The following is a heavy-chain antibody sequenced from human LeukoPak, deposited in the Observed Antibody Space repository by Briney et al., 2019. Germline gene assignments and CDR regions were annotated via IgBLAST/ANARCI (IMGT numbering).Heavy chain of an antibody. CDR2: IYSGGST. Sequence: ETLSLTCTVSGGSISSGGYYWSWVRQAPGKGLEWVSVIYSGGSTYYADSVKGRFTISRDNSKNTLYLQMNSLRAEDTAVYYCARDQQTPPDIAVAGTFKVLYYWGQGTLVTVSS. CDR3: ARDQQTPPDIAVAGTFKVLYY. V-gene: IGHV3-53*01. J-gene: IGHJ4*02. CDR1: GGSISSGGYY. D-gene: IGHD6-19*01.